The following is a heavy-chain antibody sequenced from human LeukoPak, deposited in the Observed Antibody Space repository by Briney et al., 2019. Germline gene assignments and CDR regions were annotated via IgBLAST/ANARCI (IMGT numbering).Heavy chain of an antibody. CDR2: IYSSGST. J-gene: IGHJ5*02. CDR1: SASISSGSYY. CDR3: ARGGYYGSGNDFRFDP. Sequence: SETLSLTCTVSSASISSGSYYWSWIRQPAGKGLEWIGRIYSSGSTDYNPSLKSRVTISVDTSKNQFSLNLSSVTAADTAVYYCARGGYYGSGNDFRFDPWGQGTLVTVSS. V-gene: IGHV4-61*02. D-gene: IGHD3-10*01.